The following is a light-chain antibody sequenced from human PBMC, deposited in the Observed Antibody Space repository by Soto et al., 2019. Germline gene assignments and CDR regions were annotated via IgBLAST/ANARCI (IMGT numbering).Light chain of an antibody. Sequence: QYALTQPASVSGSPRQSSTISCTGTSSDVGSSNLVSWYQQYPGKAPKLIIYEGTRRPSGVSGRFSGSKSGNTASLTISGLQAEDEADYYCCSFARSSTFYVFGTGTKLTVL. CDR2: EGT. CDR1: SSDVGSSNL. V-gene: IGLV2-23*01. J-gene: IGLJ1*01. CDR3: CSFARSSTFYV.